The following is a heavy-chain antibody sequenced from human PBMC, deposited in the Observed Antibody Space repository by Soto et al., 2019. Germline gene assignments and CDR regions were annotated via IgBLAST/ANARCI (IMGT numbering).Heavy chain of an antibody. D-gene: IGHD3-22*01. J-gene: IGHJ4*02. CDR2: IYYSGST. CDR3: ARSLADYYYSSGAFDY. CDR1: GGSISSGGYY. V-gene: IGHV4-31*03. Sequence: SETLSLTCTVSGGSISSGGYYWSWIRQHPGKGLEGIGYIYYSGSTYYNPSLKSRVTISVDTSKNQFSLKLSSVTAADTAVYYCARSLADYYYSSGAFDYWSQGXLVTDSS.